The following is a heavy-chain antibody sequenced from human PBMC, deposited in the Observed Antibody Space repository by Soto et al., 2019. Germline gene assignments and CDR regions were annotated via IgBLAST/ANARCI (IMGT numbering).Heavy chain of an antibody. CDR1: GFTFSPFW. CDR3: VRDRGFPDSFDI. Sequence: GGFLRLSCVASGFTFSPFWRSWVRQAPGKGPVWVSRINSDGSTIIYADSVNGRFTISRDNAKNTLHLQMNSLRDDDTAVYYCVRDRGFPDSFDIWGQGTMVTVS. CDR2: INSDGSTI. V-gene: IGHV3-74*01. J-gene: IGHJ3*02. D-gene: IGHD2-15*01.